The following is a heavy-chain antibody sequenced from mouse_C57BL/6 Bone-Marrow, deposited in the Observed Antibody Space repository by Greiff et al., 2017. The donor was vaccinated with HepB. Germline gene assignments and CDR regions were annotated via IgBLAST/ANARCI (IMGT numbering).Heavy chain of an antibody. CDR1: GYTFTDHT. Sequence: VQLVESDAELVKPGASVKISCKVSGYTFTDHTIHWMKQRPEQGLDWIGYIYPRDGSTKYNEKFKGKATLTADKSSSTAYMQLNSLTSEDSAVYFSAREGLRRTRAWFAYWGQGTLVTVSA. CDR3: AREGLRRTRAWFAY. CDR2: IYPRDGST. V-gene: IGHV1-78*01. D-gene: IGHD2-2*01. J-gene: IGHJ3*01.